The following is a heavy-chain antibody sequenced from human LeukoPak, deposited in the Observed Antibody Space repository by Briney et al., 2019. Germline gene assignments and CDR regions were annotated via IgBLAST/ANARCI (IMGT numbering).Heavy chain of an antibody. Sequence: ASVKVSCKASGYTFTSYGISWVRQAPGQGLEWMGWISAYNGNTNYAQKLQGGVTMTTDTSTSTAYMELRSLRSDDTAVYYCARGGDYYDSSGYFDYWGQGTLVTVSS. V-gene: IGHV1-18*01. D-gene: IGHD3-22*01. CDR1: GYTFTSYG. CDR2: ISAYNGNT. J-gene: IGHJ4*02. CDR3: ARGGDYYDSSGYFDY.